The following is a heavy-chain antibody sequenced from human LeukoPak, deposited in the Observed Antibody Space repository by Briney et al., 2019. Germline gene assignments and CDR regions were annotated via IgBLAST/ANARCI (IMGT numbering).Heavy chain of an antibody. CDR3: ARDSGAYYFDY. V-gene: IGHV4-59*01. Sequence: SETLSLTCTVSGGSISSYYWSWLRQPPGKGLEWIGYIYYSGSTNYNPSLKSRVTMSVDTSSNQFSLNLSSVTAADTAVYYCARDSGAYYFDYWGQGTLVTVSS. D-gene: IGHD1-26*01. J-gene: IGHJ4*02. CDR2: IYYSGST. CDR1: GGSISSYY.